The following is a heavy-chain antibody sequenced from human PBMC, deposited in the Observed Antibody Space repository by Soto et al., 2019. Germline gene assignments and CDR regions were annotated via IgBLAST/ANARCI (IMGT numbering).Heavy chain of an antibody. CDR3: ARGVPEYCSSTSCYIVSWPAYNWFDP. V-gene: IGHV3-21*01. J-gene: IGHJ5*02. CDR1: GFTFSSYS. CDR2: ISSSSSYI. Sequence: PGGSLRLSCAASGFTFSSYSMKWVRQAPGKGLGWVSSISSSSSYIYYADSVKGRFTISRDNAKNSLYLQMNSLRAEDTAVYYCARGVPEYCSSTSCYIVSWPAYNWFDPWGQGTLVTVSS. D-gene: IGHD2-2*02.